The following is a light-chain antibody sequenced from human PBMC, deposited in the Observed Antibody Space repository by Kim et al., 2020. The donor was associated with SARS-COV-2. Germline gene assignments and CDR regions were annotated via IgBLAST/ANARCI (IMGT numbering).Light chain of an antibody. V-gene: IGLV3-1*01. J-gene: IGLJ2*01. CDR3: QVGDSKV. Sequence: SVSGSPGQTASITCSGDKLGGRYVCWYQQKAGQSPVLVICQDNKRPSGIPERFSGSNSGNTATLTISGIQAIDEADYWCQVGDSKVFGGGTQLAVL. CDR2: QDN. CDR1: KLGGRY.